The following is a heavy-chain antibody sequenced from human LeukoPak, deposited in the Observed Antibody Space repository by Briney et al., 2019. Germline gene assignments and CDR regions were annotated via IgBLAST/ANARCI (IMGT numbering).Heavy chain of an antibody. CDR1: GYSFTTYW. J-gene: IGHJ4*02. Sequence: ESLKISCKGSGYSFTTYWIGWVRQMPGKGLEWVGIIYPGDSDTRYSPSFQGQVTISADKSISAAYLQWRSLKASDTAMYYCARRGLEWSMDNWGQGTLVTVSS. D-gene: IGHD3-3*01. CDR3: ARRGLEWSMDN. V-gene: IGHV5-51*01. CDR2: IYPGDSDT.